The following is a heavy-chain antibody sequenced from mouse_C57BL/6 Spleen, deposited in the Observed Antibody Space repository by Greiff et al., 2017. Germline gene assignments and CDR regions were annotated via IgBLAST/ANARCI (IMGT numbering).Heavy chain of an antibody. CDR3: AREGSAF. J-gene: IGHJ2*01. D-gene: IGHD3-1*01. CDR2: IHPKSGST. CDR1: GYTFTSYW. V-gene: IGHV1-64*01. Sequence: QVQLQHPGAELVKPGASVKLSCKASGYTFTSYWIHWVKPRPGQGLEWIGMIHPKSGSTNYNEKFKNKATLTVDKSSSTAYMQLSSLTSEDSAVYYCAREGSAFWGQGTTLTVSS.